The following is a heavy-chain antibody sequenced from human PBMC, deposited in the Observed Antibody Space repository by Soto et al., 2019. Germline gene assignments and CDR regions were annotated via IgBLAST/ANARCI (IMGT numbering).Heavy chain of an antibody. CDR2: TYYRSNWRH. Sequence: PPQTLSLTCAISGDSVSSNTAAWNWIRSSPSRGLEWLGRTYYRSNWRHDYAVSVKSRITVNPDTSKNHFSLLLNSVTPDDTAVYYCARGVAGTGFDLWGQGTLVTVSS. V-gene: IGHV6-1*01. J-gene: IGHJ4*02. D-gene: IGHD6-19*01. CDR3: ARGVAGTGFDL. CDR1: GDSVSSNTAA.